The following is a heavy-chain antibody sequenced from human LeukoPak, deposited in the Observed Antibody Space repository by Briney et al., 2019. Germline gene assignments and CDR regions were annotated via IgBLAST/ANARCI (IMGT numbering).Heavy chain of an antibody. CDR1: GFTFSSYA. D-gene: IGHD5-12*01. Sequence: GGSLRLSCAASGFTFSSYAMSWVRQAPGKGLEWVSAISGSGGSAYYADSVKGRFTISRDNSKNTLYLQMNSLRAEDTAVYYCAKDLYGYVSNWFDPWGQGTLVTVSS. CDR2: ISGSGGSA. CDR3: AKDLYGYVSNWFDP. V-gene: IGHV3-23*01. J-gene: IGHJ5*02.